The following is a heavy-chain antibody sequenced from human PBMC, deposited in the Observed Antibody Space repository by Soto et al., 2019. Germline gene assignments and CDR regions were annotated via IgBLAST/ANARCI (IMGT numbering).Heavy chain of an antibody. CDR2: IYYSGST. D-gene: IGHD6-13*01. Sequence: SDTLSLTCTVSGDSISIGFYFWGWVLHPPGKGLEWIGTIYYSGSTYYTPSLKSRVTISVDTSQNQFSLRLSSVTAADTAMYYCSRHPYSNRCYNCLDPWGQGTLV. J-gene: IGHJ5*02. CDR1: GDSISIGFYF. CDR3: SRHPYSNRCYNCLDP. V-gene: IGHV4-39*01.